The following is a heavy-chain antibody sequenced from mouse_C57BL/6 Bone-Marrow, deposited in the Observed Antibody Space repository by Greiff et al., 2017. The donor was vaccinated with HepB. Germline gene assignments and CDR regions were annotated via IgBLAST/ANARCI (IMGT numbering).Heavy chain of an antibody. CDR2: INPGSGGT. V-gene: IGHV1-54*01. Sequence: VQLQQSGAELVRPGPSVKVSCKASGYAFTNYLIEWVKQRPGQGLEWIGVINPGSGGTNYNEKFKGKATLTADKSSSTAYMQLSSLTSEDSAVYFCARATTVVADYFDYWGQGTTLTVSS. J-gene: IGHJ2*01. CDR3: ARATTVVADYFDY. CDR1: GYAFTNYL. D-gene: IGHD1-1*01.